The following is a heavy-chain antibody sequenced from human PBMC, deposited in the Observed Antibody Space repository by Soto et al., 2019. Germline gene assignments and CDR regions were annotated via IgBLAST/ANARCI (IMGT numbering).Heavy chain of an antibody. V-gene: IGHV3-23*01. J-gene: IGHJ4*02. D-gene: IGHD2-15*01. CDR1: GFSFRTYT. CDR2: ISGSGGSP. Sequence: PGGSLRLSCAASGFSFRTYTMSWVRQAPGKGLEWLSVISGSGGSPSYADSVQGRFVISRDNARNTLYLHMNSLRAEDTAMYYCAKARCTPTDCSAPDYWGRGTLVTVSS. CDR3: AKARCTPTDCSAPDY.